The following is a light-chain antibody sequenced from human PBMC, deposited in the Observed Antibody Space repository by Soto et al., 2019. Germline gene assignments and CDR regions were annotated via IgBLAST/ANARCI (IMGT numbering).Light chain of an antibody. CDR2: SAS. V-gene: IGKV3-20*01. CDR3: QQYGSSPPLT. Sequence: ENVLTQSPGTLSLSPGERATLSCRASQSVTSSYLAWYQQKPGQAPRLLIYSASSRATGVPDRFSGSGSATDFTLTISRVEPEDFAVYYCQQYGSSPPLTFGGGTKVDIK. CDR1: QSVTSSY. J-gene: IGKJ4*01.